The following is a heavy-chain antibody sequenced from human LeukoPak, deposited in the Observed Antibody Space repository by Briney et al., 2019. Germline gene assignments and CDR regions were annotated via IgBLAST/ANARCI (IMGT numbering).Heavy chain of an antibody. CDR3: AKQGPTVVTHFDT. V-gene: IGHV4-59*08. J-gene: IGHJ4*02. Sequence: SETLSLTCTVSGGSISSYYWSWIRQPPGKGLEWIGYIYYSGSTHYNPSLKSRVTISVDTSKNQFSLRLSSVTAADTAVYYCAKQGPTVVTHFDTWGQGTLVTVSS. CDR1: GGSISSYY. CDR2: IYYSGST. D-gene: IGHD4-23*01.